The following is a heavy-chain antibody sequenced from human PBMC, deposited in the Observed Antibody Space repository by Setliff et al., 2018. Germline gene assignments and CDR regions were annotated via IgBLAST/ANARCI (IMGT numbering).Heavy chain of an antibody. Sequence: ETLSLTCTVSGFTFSSYAMSWVRQAPGKGLEWVSAISGSGGSTYYADSVKGRFTISRDNSKNTLYLQMNSLRAEDTAVYYCAKVSGYWKKLYFDYWGQGTLVTVSS. D-gene: IGHD1-1*01. V-gene: IGHV3-23*01. CDR1: GFTFSSYA. J-gene: IGHJ4*02. CDR2: ISGSGGST. CDR3: AKVSGYWKKLYFDY.